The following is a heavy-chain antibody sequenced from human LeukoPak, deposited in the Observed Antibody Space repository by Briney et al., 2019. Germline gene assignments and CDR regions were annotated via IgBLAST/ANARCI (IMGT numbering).Heavy chain of an antibody. CDR3: ARGGRVGGVIVPVYYFDY. CDR2: INAGNGNT. D-gene: IGHD3-16*02. J-gene: IGHJ4*02. V-gene: IGHV1-3*01. Sequence: ASVKVSCKASGYTFTSYAMHWVRQAPGQRLEWMGWINAGNGNTKYSQKFQGRVTITRDTSASTAYMELSSLRSEDTAVYYCARGGRVGGVIVPVYYFDYWGQGTLVTVSS. CDR1: GYTFTSYA.